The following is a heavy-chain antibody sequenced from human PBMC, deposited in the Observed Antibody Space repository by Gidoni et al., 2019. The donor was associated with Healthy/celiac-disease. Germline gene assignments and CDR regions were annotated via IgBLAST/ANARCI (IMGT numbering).Heavy chain of an antibody. J-gene: IGHJ4*02. CDR2: ISSSSIYI. D-gene: IGHD2-2*01. V-gene: IGHV3-21*01. CDR3: ATQLQGYCSSTSCYHY. Sequence: EVQLVESGGGLVKPGGSLRLSCAASGFTFSSYSMNWVRQAPGKGLGCVSAISSSSIYIYYADSVKGRFTISRDNAKNSLYLQMNSLRAEDTAVYYCATQLQGYCSSTSCYHYWGQGTLVTVSS. CDR1: GFTFSSYS.